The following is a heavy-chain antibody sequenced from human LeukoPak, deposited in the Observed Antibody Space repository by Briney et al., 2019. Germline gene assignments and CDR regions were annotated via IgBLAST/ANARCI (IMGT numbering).Heavy chain of an antibody. J-gene: IGHJ4*02. CDR3: ARASIQGAAAGIAG. Sequence: PSETLSLTCTVSGGSISSYYWSWIRQPPGKGLEWIGYIYYSGSTNYNPSLKSRVTISVDTSKNQFSLKLSPVTAADTAVYYCARASIQGAAAGIAGWGQGTLVTVSS. D-gene: IGHD6-13*01. CDR1: GGSISSYY. V-gene: IGHV4-59*01. CDR2: IYYSGST.